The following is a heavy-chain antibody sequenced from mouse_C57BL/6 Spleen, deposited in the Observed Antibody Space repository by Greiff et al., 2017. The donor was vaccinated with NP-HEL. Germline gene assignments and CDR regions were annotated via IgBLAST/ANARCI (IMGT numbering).Heavy chain of an antibody. J-gene: IGHJ1*03. CDR1: GFTFSDYG. CDR3: ARHGDYDGGNWYFDV. CDR2: ISNLAYSI. Sequence: EVKLMESGGGLVQPGGSLKLSCAASGFTFSDYGMAWVRQAPRKGPEWVAFISNLAYSIYYADTVTGRFTISRENAKNTLYLEMSSLRSEDTAMYYCARHGDYDGGNWYFDVWGTGTTVTVSS. D-gene: IGHD2-4*01. V-gene: IGHV5-15*01.